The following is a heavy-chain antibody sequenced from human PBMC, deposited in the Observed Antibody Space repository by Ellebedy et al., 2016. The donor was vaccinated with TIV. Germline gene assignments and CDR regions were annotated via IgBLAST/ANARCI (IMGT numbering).Heavy chain of an antibody. D-gene: IGHD1-14*01. CDR3: ARAGLITGNDY. Sequence: SETLSLXXGVYGGSFTGYFWTWIRQSPGKGLEWIGEVDHIGVTNYNPSLKSRVTIALDTSKNQFSLRMTSVTAADTAVYYCARAGLITGNDYWGQGILVTVSS. CDR2: VDHIGVT. V-gene: IGHV4-34*01. CDR1: GGSFTGYF. J-gene: IGHJ4*02.